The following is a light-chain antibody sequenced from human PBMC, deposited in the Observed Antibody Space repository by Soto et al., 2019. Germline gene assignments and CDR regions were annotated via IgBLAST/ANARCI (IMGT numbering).Light chain of an antibody. CDR2: EVR. Sequence: QSALTQPASVSGSPGQSITISCTGTSSDIGGYNYVSWYQQHPGKGPKLMIYEVRNRPSGISNRFSASKSGNTASLTISGLQAEDEAHYYCSSFASGSPYVFGTGPKLTVL. CDR3: SSFASGSPYV. J-gene: IGLJ1*01. CDR1: SSDIGGYNY. V-gene: IGLV2-14*01.